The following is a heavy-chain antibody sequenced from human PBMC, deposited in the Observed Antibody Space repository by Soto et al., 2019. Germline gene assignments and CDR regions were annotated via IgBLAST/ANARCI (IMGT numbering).Heavy chain of an antibody. V-gene: IGHV1-2*02. J-gene: IGHJ4*02. D-gene: IGHD1-1*01. CDR2: INPNSGAT. CDR3: ARSGTHSGRFDY. CDR1: AYTFTGYY. Sequence: QVQLVQSGAEVKKPGASVKVSCKASAYTFTGYYMHWVRQAPGQGLEWMGWINPNSGATGYALKFQGRVTMTRDTSISTGYMELSWLTSDDTAVYYCARSGTHSGRFDYWGQGTLVTVSS.